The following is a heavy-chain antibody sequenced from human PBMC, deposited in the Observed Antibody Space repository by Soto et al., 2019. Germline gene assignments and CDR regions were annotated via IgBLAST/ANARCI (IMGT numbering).Heavy chain of an antibody. CDR1: GFTFTDAW. V-gene: IGHV3-15*07. CDR2: IKTNTDGGTT. D-gene: IGHD2-8*01. CDR3: TPGEWCSGTTCTLYCDF. Sequence: EVQLVESGGGLVQPGESLRLSCAASGFTFTDAWMNWVRQAPGKGLEWVGRIKTNTDGGTTDYAAPVKGRFPISRDDSKRTVYLQMSSPETEDTAVDYWTPGEWCSGTTCTLYCDFWGQGTLLTVSS. J-gene: IGHJ4*02.